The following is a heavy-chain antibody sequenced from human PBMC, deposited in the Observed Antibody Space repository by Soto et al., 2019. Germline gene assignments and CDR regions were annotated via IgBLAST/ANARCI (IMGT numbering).Heavy chain of an antibody. Sequence: EVQLVGSGGGLVQPGGSLRLSCAASGFTFTTYWMTWVRQPPGKGLEWVVNMNQDGSERYYVDSVRGRFTISRDNAKNSLYLQMNSLRAEDTAVYYCVCGGNYFVYWGQGTLVTVSP. J-gene: IGHJ4*02. V-gene: IGHV3-7*01. D-gene: IGHD3-16*01. CDR1: GFTFTTYW. CDR2: MNQDGSER. CDR3: VCGGNYFVY.